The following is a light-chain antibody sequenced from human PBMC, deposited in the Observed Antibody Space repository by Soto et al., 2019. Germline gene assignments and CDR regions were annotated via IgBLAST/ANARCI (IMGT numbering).Light chain of an antibody. Sequence: QSALTQPASVSGSPGQSITISCTGTSSDSGSYNYVSWYQQHPGKAPKLMIYDVSNRPSGVSNRFSGSKSGNTASLTISGLQAEDEADYYCSSYTGSSTPYVFGAGTKLTVL. V-gene: IGLV2-14*01. J-gene: IGLJ1*01. CDR3: SSYTGSSTPYV. CDR2: DVS. CDR1: SSDSGSYNY.